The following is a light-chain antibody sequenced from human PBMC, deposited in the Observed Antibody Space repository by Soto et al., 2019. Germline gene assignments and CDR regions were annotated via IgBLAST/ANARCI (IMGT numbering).Light chain of an antibody. CDR3: LQDHNYPWT. Sequence: IQMTQSPSSLSVSIIDRVTITCRASQDIGNDLGWYQQRPGEAPKLLLYAASTLRSGVPSRFSGSGSGTHFALPINSLLPEDSATYFCLQDHNYPWTFGQGTKVEI. J-gene: IGKJ1*01. V-gene: IGKV1-6*02. CDR2: AAS. CDR1: QDIGND.